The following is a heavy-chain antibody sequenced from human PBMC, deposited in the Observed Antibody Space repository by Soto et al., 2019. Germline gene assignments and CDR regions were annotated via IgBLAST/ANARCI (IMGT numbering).Heavy chain of an antibody. J-gene: IGHJ6*02. Sequence: QVQLVQSGAEVKKPGSSVKVSCTASGGTFSSYAISWVRQAPGQGLEWMGGIIPIFGTANYAQKFQGRVTITADESTSTAYMELSSLRSEDTAVYYCARDTAAAEPYYYYGMDVWGQGTTVTVSS. CDR3: ARDTAAAEPYYYYGMDV. CDR1: GGTFSSYA. CDR2: IIPIFGTA. D-gene: IGHD6-13*01. V-gene: IGHV1-69*01.